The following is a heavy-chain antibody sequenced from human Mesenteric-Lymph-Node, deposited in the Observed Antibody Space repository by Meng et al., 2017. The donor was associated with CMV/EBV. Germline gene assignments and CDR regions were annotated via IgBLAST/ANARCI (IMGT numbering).Heavy chain of an antibody. CDR1: GHISSGDYY. CDR3: ARDTMVRGVMGSWFDP. CDR2: IYYSGDT. Sequence: GHISSGDYYWSWIRQPPGKGLEWIGYIYYSGDTYYNPSLESRVTISVDTSNNQFSLRLSSVTAADTAVYYCARDTMVRGVMGSWFDPWGQGTLVTVSS. D-gene: IGHD3-10*01. J-gene: IGHJ5*02. V-gene: IGHV4-30-4*08.